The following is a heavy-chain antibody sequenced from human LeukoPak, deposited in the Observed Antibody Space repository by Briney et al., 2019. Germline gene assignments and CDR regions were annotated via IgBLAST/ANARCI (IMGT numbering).Heavy chain of an antibody. V-gene: IGHV4-39*01. CDR2: IYYSGST. Sequence: PSETLSLTCTVSGASISSSSYYWGWIPQPPGKGLEWIGSIYYSGSTYYNPSLKSRVTISVDTSKNQFSLKLSSVTAADTAVYSCVRVWYQLLRGAGSFDYWGQGTLVTVSS. CDR1: GASISSSSYY. J-gene: IGHJ4*02. D-gene: IGHD2-2*01. CDR3: VRVWYQLLRGAGSFDY.